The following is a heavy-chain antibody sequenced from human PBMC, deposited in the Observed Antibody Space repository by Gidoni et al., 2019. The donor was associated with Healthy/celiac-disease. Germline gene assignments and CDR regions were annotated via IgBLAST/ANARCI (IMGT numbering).Heavy chain of an antibody. V-gene: IGHV4-39*01. CDR1: GGSLSSSSYY. CDR3: ASVAARPYYFDY. Sequence: QLQLQESGPGMVKTSETLSRTCTVSGGSLSSSSYYWGWLRQPPGMGLECIGSIYYSGCTYYHLSLKSRVTISVDTSKNQFSLKLSSVTDADTAVYYCASVAARPYYFDYWGQGTLVTVSS. D-gene: IGHD6-6*01. CDR2: IYYSGCT. J-gene: IGHJ4*02.